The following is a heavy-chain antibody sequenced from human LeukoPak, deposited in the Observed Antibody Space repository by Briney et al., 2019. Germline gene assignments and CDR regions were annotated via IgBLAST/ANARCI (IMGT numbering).Heavy chain of an antibody. J-gene: IGHJ4*02. D-gene: IGHD3-16*01. CDR2: IYYSGST. Sequence: PSQTLSLTCTVSGGSISSGDYYWSWIRQPPGKGLERIGYIYYSGSTYYNPSLKSRVTISVDTSKNQFSLKLSSVTAADTAVYYCARGGESLQESSDYWGQGTLVTVSS. V-gene: IGHV4-30-4*08. CDR1: GGSISSGDYY. CDR3: ARGGESLQESSDY.